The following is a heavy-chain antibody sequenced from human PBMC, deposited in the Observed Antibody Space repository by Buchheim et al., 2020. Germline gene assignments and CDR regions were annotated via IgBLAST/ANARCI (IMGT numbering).Heavy chain of an antibody. Sequence: QVQLVQSGAEVKKPGSSVKVSCKASGGTLSSYAISWVRQAPGQGLEWMGRIIPILGIANYAQKFQGRVTITADKSTSTAYMELSSLRSEDTAVYYCATVFTVTKNWFDPWGQGTL. CDR3: ATVFTVTKNWFDP. CDR1: GGTLSSYA. V-gene: IGHV1-69*04. CDR2: IIPILGIA. J-gene: IGHJ5*02. D-gene: IGHD4-11*01.